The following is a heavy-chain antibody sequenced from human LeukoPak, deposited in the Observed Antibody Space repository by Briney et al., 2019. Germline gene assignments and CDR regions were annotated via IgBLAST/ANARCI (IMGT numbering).Heavy chain of an antibody. D-gene: IGHD6-13*01. CDR2: IYYSGAT. CDR1: GGSISGSY. J-gene: IGHJ4*02. CDR3: AREIPAAGHFDY. V-gene: IGHV4-59*12. Sequence: SETLSLTCSVSGGSISGSYWMWIRQSPGKGLEWIGYIYYSGATSYNPSFRGRVTFFVDTSKNQFSLKLSSVTAADTAMYYCAREIPAAGHFDYWGQGALVTVSS.